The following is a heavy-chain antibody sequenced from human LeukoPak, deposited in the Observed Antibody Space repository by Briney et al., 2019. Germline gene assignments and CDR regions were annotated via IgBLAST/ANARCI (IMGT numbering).Heavy chain of an antibody. J-gene: IGHJ4*02. CDR3: ARGYGDYELDY. Sequence: TSETLSLTCAVYGGSFSGYYWSWIRQPPGKGLEWIGEINHSGSTNYNPSLKSRVTISVDTSKNQFSLKLSSVTAADTAVYYCARGYGDYELDYWGQGTLVTVSS. D-gene: IGHD4-17*01. CDR2: INHSGST. V-gene: IGHV4-34*01. CDR1: GGSFSGYY.